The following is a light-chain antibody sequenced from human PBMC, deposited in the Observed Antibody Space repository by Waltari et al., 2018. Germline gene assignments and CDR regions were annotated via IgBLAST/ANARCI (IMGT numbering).Light chain of an antibody. V-gene: IGLV3-21*04. CDR1: NIESKS. CDR2: YDS. J-gene: IGLJ3*02. Sequence: YVVTQPPSVSVAPGKTATLTCGGENIESKSVTWYQQKPGQAPILVIFYDSDRPSGIPGRFSGSNSGNTATRTISWVEAGDEADYRCQVWDDTTNSGVFGGGTRLTVL. CDR3: QVWDDTTNSGV.